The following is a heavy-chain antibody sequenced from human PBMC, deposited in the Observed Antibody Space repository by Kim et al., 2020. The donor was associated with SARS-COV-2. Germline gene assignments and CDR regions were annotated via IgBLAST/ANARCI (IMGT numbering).Heavy chain of an antibody. D-gene: IGHD3-9*01. J-gene: IGHJ3*02. CDR1: GGSISSSSYY. CDR3: WGYDILTGYYKEAFDI. V-gene: IGHV4-39*01. CDR2: IYYSGST. Sequence: SETLSLTCTVSGGSISSSSYYWGWIRQPPGKGLEWIGSIYYSGSTYYNPSLKSRVTISVDTSKNQFSLKLSSVTAADTAVYYCWGYDILTGYYKEAFDIWGQGTMVTVSS.